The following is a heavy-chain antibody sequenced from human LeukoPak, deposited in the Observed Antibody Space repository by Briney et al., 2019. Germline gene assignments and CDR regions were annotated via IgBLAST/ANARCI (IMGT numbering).Heavy chain of an antibody. CDR2: ISPHDSDT. Sequence: GESLKISCKGTGYSFTNYWIGWVRQMPGKGLEWMGMISPHDSDTRYSPSFQGQVTISADKSITTAYLQWSSLKASDTAIYYCARRCGSGGYRFWFDPWGQGTLVTVSS. D-gene: IGHD3-10*01. V-gene: IGHV5-51*01. CDR3: ARRCGSGGYRFWFDP. J-gene: IGHJ5*02. CDR1: GYSFTNYW.